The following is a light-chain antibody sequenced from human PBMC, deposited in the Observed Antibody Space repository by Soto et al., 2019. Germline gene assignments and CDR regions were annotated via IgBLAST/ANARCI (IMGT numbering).Light chain of an antibody. J-gene: IGKJ4*01. Sequence: IVLTQSPGTLSLSPGVRATLSCRASQTVTSNSLAWYQQKPGQAPRLLIYGASSRATGIPDRFSGSGSGTDFTLTISRLEPEDFAIYYCQQYGSSPPITFGGGTKVEIK. CDR2: GAS. CDR1: QTVTSNS. V-gene: IGKV3-20*01. CDR3: QQYGSSPPIT.